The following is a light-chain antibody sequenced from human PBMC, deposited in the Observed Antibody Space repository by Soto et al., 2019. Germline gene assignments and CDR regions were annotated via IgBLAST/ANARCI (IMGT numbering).Light chain of an antibody. J-gene: IGLJ2*01. CDR2: GNT. V-gene: IGLV1-40*01. CDR1: GSNIGAGFD. Sequence: QSVLTQPPSLSGAPGQNIIISCTGGGSNIGAGFDVHWYQQLTGTAPKLLLYGNTNRPSGVPDRFSGSKSGTSASLVLTGLQAEDEAEYYCQSYDTGMSGPVVFGGGTKLTVL. CDR3: QSYDTGMSGPVV.